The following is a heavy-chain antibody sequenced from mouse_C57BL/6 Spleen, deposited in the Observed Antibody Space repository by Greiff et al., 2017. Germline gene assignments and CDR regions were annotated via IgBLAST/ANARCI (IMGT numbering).Heavy chain of an antibody. CDR2: IDPENGDT. D-gene: IGHD4-1*01. CDR3: TTSGGTTCAY. Sequence: EVQLQQSGAELVRPGASVKLSCTASGFNIKDDYMHWVKQRPEQGLEWIGWIDPENGDTEYASKFQGKATITADTSSNTAYLQLSSLTSADTAVYYCTTSGGTTCAYWGQGTLVTVSA. CDR1: GFNIKDDY. J-gene: IGHJ3*01. V-gene: IGHV14-4*01.